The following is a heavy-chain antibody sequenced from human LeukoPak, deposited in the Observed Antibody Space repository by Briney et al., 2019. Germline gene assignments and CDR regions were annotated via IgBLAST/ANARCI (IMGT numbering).Heavy chain of an antibody. Sequence: SETLSLTCTVSGGSISSGDYYWSWIRQPPGKGLEWIGYIYYSGSTYYNPSLKSRVTISVDTSKNQFSLKLSSVTAADTAVYYCARERVLLLWFGVPDYWGQGTLVTVSS. J-gene: IGHJ4*02. CDR2: IYYSGST. CDR1: GGSISSGDYY. CDR3: ARERVLLLWFGVPDY. D-gene: IGHD3-10*01. V-gene: IGHV4-30-4*01.